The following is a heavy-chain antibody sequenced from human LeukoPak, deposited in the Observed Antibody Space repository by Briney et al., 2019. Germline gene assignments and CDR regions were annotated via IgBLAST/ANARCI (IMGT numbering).Heavy chain of an antibody. Sequence: ASVKVSCKASGYTFTSYGISWVRQAPGQGPEWMGWISVYNGNTNYAQMLQGRVTMTTDTSTSTAYMELRSLRSDDTAVYYCAGDQGGEYGTDVWGQGTTVTVSS. V-gene: IGHV1-18*01. CDR3: AGDQGGEYGTDV. D-gene: IGHD1-26*01. CDR1: GYTFTSYG. CDR2: ISVYNGNT. J-gene: IGHJ6*02.